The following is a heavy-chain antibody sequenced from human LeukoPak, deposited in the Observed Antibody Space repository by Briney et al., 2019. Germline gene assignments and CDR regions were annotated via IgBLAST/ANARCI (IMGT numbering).Heavy chain of an antibody. CDR3: AREDIVARYFDY. CDR1: GGTSSSYT. J-gene: IGHJ4*02. CDR2: IIPILGIA. D-gene: IGHD5-12*01. Sequence: EASVKVSCKASGGTSSSYTISWVRQAPGQGLEWMGRIIPILGIANYAQKFQGRVTITADKSTSTAYMALSSLRSEDTAVYYCAREDIVARYFDYWGQGTLVTVSS. V-gene: IGHV1-69*04.